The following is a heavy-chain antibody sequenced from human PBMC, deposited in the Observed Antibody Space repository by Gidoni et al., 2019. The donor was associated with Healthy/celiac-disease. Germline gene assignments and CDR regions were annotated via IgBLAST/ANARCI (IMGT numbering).Heavy chain of an antibody. J-gene: IGHJ6*03. D-gene: IGHD6-19*01. V-gene: IGHV1-69*06. CDR1: GGTFSRYA. CDR3: AREAVAGTDYYYYYMDV. Sequence: QVQLVQSGAEVKKPGSSVKVSCKASGGTFSRYAISWVRQAPGKGLEWMGGIIPIFGTANYAQKFQGRVTITAEKSTSTAYMELSSLRSEDTAVYYCAREAVAGTDYYYYYMDVWGKGTTVTVSS. CDR2: IIPIFGTA.